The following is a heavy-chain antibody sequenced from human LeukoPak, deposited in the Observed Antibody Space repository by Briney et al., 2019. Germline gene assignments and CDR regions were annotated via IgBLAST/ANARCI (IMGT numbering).Heavy chain of an antibody. V-gene: IGHV5-51*01. Sequence: GESLKISCKGSGFSFTTYWIAWVRQMPGKGLEWMGVIYPGDSDTRYSPSFQGQVTISADKSISSAYLQWSSLKASDTAMYYCARPDIAAAGLGAFDIWGQGTMVTVSS. CDR2: IYPGDSDT. D-gene: IGHD6-13*01. CDR1: GFSFTTYW. J-gene: IGHJ3*02. CDR3: ARPDIAAAGLGAFDI.